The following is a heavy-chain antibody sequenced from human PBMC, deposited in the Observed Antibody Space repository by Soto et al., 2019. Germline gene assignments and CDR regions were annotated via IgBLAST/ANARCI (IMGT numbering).Heavy chain of an antibody. CDR1: GFTLSSYA. Sequence: GGSLRLSCTASGFTLSSYAMAWVRQATGKGLEWVSASGSGGRTYYADSAKGRFIVSRDNSRSTVFLQMNSLRVGDTAMYYCARAVGSTLYWGQGTLVTVSS. CDR3: ARAVGSTLY. J-gene: IGHJ4*02. V-gene: IGHV3-23*01. CDR2: SGSGGRT. D-gene: IGHD2-2*03.